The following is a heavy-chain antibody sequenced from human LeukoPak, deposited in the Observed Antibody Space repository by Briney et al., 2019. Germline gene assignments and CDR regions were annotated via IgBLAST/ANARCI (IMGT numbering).Heavy chain of an antibody. CDR3: ASDVWGYGSGSYLY. D-gene: IGHD3-10*01. CDR1: GGSIGSYY. V-gene: IGHV4-59*01. CDR2: IYYSGST. Sequence: SSETLSLTCTVSGGSIGSYYWSWIRQPPGKGLEWIGYIYYSGSTNYNPSLKSRVTISVDTSKNQFSLKLSSVTAADTAVYYCASDVWGYGSGSYLYWGQGTLVTVSS. J-gene: IGHJ4*02.